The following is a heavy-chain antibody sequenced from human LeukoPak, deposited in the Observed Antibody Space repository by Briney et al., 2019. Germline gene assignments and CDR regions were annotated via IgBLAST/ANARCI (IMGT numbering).Heavy chain of an antibody. V-gene: IGHV4-59*08. CDR1: GGSIRSYY. Sequence: SGSLSLTCTVSGGSIRSYYWSWIREPPGKGRGWSGYIYYSSSTSYNHSLKGRVTISVDTAKNKFSLKLRSVTAADTAVYYCARPITIFGVVSFFDPWGQGTLVTVSS. CDR2: IYYSSST. CDR3: ARPITIFGVVSFFDP. D-gene: IGHD3-3*01. J-gene: IGHJ5*02.